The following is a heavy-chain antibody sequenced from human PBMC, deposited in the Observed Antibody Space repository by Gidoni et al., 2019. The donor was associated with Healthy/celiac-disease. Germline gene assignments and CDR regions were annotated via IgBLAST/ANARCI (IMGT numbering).Heavy chain of an antibody. D-gene: IGHD3-22*01. V-gene: IGHV3-30*18. CDR3: AKGIRGYDSSGYYYNYYYGMDV. CDR2: ISYDGSNK. J-gene: IGHJ6*02. CDR1: GFTFSSYG. Sequence: QVQLVESGGGVVQPGRSLRLSCAASGFTFSSYGMHWVRQAQGKGLEWVAVISYDGSNKYYADSVKGRFTISRDNSKNTLYLQMNSLRAEDTAVYYCAKGIRGYDSSGYYYNYYYGMDVWGQGTTVTVSS.